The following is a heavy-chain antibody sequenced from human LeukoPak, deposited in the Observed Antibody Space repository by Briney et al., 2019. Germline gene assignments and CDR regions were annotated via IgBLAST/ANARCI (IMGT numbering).Heavy chain of an antibody. D-gene: IGHD5-18*01. CDR2: ISWNSGSI. J-gene: IGHJ4*02. V-gene: IGHV3-9*01. CDR3: AKDQGRYSYGDFDY. Sequence: GGPLRLSCAASGFTFDDYAMHWVRQAPGKGLEWVSGISWNSGSIGYADSVKGRFTISRDNAKSSLYLQMNSLRAEDTALYYCAKDQGRYSYGDFDYWGQETLVTVSS. CDR1: GFTFDDYA.